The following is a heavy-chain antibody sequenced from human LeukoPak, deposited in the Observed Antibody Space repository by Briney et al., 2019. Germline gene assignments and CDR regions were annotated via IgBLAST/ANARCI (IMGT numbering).Heavy chain of an antibody. D-gene: IGHD1-1*01. Sequence: SETLSLTCTVSGGSISSGSYYWSWIRQPAGKGLEWIVRIYTSGSTNYNPSLKSRVTISVDTSKNQFSLKLSSVTAADTAVYYCARETKQLEKTAWGQGTLVTVSS. CDR3: ARETKQLEKTA. J-gene: IGHJ5*02. V-gene: IGHV4-61*02. CDR2: IYTSGST. CDR1: GGSISSGSYY.